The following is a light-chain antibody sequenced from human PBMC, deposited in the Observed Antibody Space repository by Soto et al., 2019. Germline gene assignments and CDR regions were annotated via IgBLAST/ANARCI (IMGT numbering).Light chain of an antibody. CDR3: QQRSNWPRT. Sequence: EIMLTQSPATLSLSPGERATLSCRASQSVSSYLAWYQQKPGQAPRLLIYDASNRATGIPVRFSGSGSGTDFTLTISSLEPEDFAVYYCQQRSNWPRTFGQGTKLEIK. J-gene: IGKJ2*01. CDR1: QSVSSY. V-gene: IGKV3-11*01. CDR2: DAS.